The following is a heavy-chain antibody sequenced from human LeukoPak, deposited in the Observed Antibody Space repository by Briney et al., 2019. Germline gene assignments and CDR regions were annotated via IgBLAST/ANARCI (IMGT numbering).Heavy chain of an antibody. CDR1: GFTVSSYS. J-gene: IGHJ3*02. CDR2: ISGGGNT. Sequence: QPGGSLRLSCAASGFTVSSYSMSWIRQAPGKGLEWVSVISGGGNTYYADSVKGRFTISRHNSKNTLYVQMNSLRPEDTAVYYCASGGHSGNDYRSFDIWGQGTMVTVSS. D-gene: IGHD5-12*01. CDR3: ASGGHSGNDYRSFDI. V-gene: IGHV3-53*04.